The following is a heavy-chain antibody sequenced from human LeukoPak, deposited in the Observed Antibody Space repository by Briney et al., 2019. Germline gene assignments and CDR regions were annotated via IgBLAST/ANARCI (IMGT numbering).Heavy chain of an antibody. CDR2: ISAYNGNT. CDR1: GYTFTSYG. D-gene: IGHD6-19*01. Sequence: ASVKVSCKASGYTFTSYGISWVRQAPGQGLEWMGWISAYNGNTNYAQKLQGRVTMTTDTSTSTAYMELRSLRSDDTAVYYCARDGGINVAGTERAFDYWGQGTLVTVSS. CDR3: ARDGGINVAGTERAFDY. J-gene: IGHJ4*02. V-gene: IGHV1-18*01.